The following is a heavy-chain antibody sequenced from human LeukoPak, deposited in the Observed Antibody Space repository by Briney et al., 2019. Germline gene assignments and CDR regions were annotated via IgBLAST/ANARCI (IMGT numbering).Heavy chain of an antibody. J-gene: IGHJ3*02. Sequence: GGSLRLSCAASGVTSSGYSMNWVRQAPGKGLEWVSAITATSLHIYYADSVKGRFTISRDNAKNSLYLQMNSLRVGDTALYYCARVRSVGGNPHAFNIWGQGTMVTVSS. V-gene: IGHV3-21*01. CDR1: GVTSSGYS. CDR3: ARVRSVGGNPHAFNI. D-gene: IGHD4-23*01. CDR2: ITATSLHI.